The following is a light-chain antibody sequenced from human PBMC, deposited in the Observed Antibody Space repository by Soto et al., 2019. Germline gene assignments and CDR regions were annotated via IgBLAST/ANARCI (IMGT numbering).Light chain of an antibody. Sequence: EVVVTQSPATLSLSPGERATLSCRSSQSVDRYLVWYQQKTGQTPRVLIYDASNRATGIPARFSGSGSGTDFTLTISSLEPEDCAVCYCQQRKYWPPLTFGGGTKVEIK. V-gene: IGKV3-11*01. CDR2: DAS. CDR1: QSVDRY. CDR3: QQRKYWPPLT. J-gene: IGKJ4*01.